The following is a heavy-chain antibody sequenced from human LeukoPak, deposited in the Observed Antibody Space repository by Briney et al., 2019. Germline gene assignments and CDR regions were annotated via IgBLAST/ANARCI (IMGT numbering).Heavy chain of an antibody. CDR1: GFTFSSYW. CDR2: INSDGSST. D-gene: IGHD5-12*01. J-gene: IGHJ6*03. CDR3: ASGYTYYYYYMDV. Sequence: GGSLRLSCAASGFTFSSYWMHWVRQAPGKGLVWVSRINSDGSSTSYADSVKGRFTISRDNAKNTLYLQMNSLRAEDTAVYYCASGYTYYYYYMDVWGKGTTVTVPS. V-gene: IGHV3-74*01.